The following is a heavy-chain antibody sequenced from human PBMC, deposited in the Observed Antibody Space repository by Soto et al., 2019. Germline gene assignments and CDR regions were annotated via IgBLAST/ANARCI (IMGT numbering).Heavy chain of an antibody. D-gene: IGHD3-10*01. Sequence: PGGSLRLSCAASGFSFSSYALSWVRQAPGKWMEWVSTISGSDSKTFYADSVKGRFSISRDTSQSTLYLQMNSLRADDTAMYYCARWSYLGYWGKGXRVTV. CDR3: ARWSYLGY. CDR1: GFSFSSYA. CDR2: ISGSDSKT. J-gene: IGHJ1*01. V-gene: IGHV3-23*01.